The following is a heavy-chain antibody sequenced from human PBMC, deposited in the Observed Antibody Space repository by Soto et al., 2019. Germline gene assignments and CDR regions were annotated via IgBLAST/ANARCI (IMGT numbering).Heavy chain of an antibody. CDR1: GGSISSYY. D-gene: IGHD4-17*01. CDR3: AREIIPLTTDWYFDL. CDR2: IFDSGST. V-gene: IGHV4-30-4*01. Sequence: SETLSLTCTVSGGSISSYYWSWIRQPPGKGLEWIGYIFDSGSTSFNPSLKSRVTISVDTSKNQFSLRLSSVIAADTALYYCAREIIPLTTDWYFDLWGRGTLVTVSS. J-gene: IGHJ2*01.